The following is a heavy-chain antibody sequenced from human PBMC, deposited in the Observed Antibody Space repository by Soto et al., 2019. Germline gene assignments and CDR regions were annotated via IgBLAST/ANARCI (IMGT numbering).Heavy chain of an antibody. CDR1: RFSFSDYY. CDR3: ANLAKNYYHYMDV. CDR2: ISTSGSST. V-gene: IGHV3-11*01. Sequence: QVQLVESGGGLVKPGGSLRLSCAASRFSFSDYYMSWIRQAPGKGLEWVSLISTSGSSTDYADPVKGRFTISRDNAKNSLSLQMNSLRAEDTAVYYCANLAKNYYHYMDVWGKGTTVTVSS. J-gene: IGHJ6*03. D-gene: IGHD1-26*01.